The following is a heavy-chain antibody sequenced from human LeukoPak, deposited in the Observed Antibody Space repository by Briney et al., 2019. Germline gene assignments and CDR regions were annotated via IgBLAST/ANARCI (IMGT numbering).Heavy chain of an antibody. Sequence: GSPRPSCAASGFTLSNYWMHLVRQAPGKGVGWGSRFNSDGRTTTYPDSVKGRFTISRDNAKNTLYLQMNSLRAEDTAVYYCARAEYSISSSSFDYWGQGTLVTVSS. V-gene: IGHV3-74*03. D-gene: IGHD6-6*01. CDR3: ARAEYSISSSSFDY. CDR1: GFTLSNYW. CDR2: FNSDGRTT. J-gene: IGHJ4*02.